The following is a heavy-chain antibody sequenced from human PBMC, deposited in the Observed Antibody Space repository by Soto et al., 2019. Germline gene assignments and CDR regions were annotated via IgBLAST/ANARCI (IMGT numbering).Heavy chain of an antibody. D-gene: IGHD6-13*01. CDR2: IIPIFGTA. CDR1: GGTFSSYA. CDR3: ARDRWAAAGTFDYYYYGMDV. V-gene: IGHV1-69*01. Sequence: QVQLVQSGAEVKKPGSSVKVSCKASGGTFSSYAISWVRQAPGQGLEWMGGIIPIFGTANYAQKFQGRVTITADDSTSTAYMELSSLRSEDTAVYYCARDRWAAAGTFDYYYYGMDVWGQGTTVTVSS. J-gene: IGHJ6*02.